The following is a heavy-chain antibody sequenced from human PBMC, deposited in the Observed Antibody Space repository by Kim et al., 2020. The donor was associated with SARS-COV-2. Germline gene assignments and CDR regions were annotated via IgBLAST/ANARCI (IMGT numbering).Heavy chain of an antibody. J-gene: IGHJ4*02. Sequence: SETLSLTCTVSGGSISSYYWSWIRQPPGKGLEWIGYIYYSGSTNYNPSLKSRVTISVDTSKNQFSLKLSSVTAADTAVYYCARRADGNFDYWGQGTLVTVSS. CDR2: IYYSGST. V-gene: IGHV4-59*01. CDR1: GGSISSYY. CDR3: ARRADGNFDY.